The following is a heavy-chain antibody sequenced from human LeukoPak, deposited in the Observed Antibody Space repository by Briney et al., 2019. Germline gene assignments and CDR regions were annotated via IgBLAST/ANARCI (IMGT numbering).Heavy chain of an antibody. D-gene: IGHD3-22*01. Sequence: ASVKDSCKTSGYTFTTYGISWVRQAPGQGLEWMGWISAYNGNTNYAQKLQGRVTMTTDASTSTAYMELRSLRSDDTAVYYCARDRGNYDSSDPLDYWGQGTLVTVSS. J-gene: IGHJ4*02. V-gene: IGHV1-18*01. CDR2: ISAYNGNT. CDR3: ARDRGNYDSSDPLDY. CDR1: GYTFTTYG.